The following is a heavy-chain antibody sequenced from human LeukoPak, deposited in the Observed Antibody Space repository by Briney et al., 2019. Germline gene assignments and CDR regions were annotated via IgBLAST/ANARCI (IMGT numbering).Heavy chain of an antibody. CDR3: AREWNVRFGVVSYNWFDP. V-gene: IGHV1-2*02. D-gene: IGHD3-3*01. J-gene: IGHJ5*02. Sequence: ASVKVSCKASGYTFTGYYMHWVRQAPGQGLEWMGWINPNSGGTNYAQKFQGRVAMTRDMSISTAYMELSRLRSDDTAVYYCAREWNVRFGVVSYNWFDPWGQGTLVTVSS. CDR1: GYTFTGYY. CDR2: INPNSGGT.